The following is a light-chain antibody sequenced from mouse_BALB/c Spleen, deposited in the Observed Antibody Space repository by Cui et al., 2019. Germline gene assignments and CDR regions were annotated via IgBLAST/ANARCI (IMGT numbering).Light chain of an antibody. V-gene: IGKV6-15*01. CDR3: QQYNSYPYT. J-gene: IGKJ2*01. CDR1: QNVVTN. Sequence: DIVMTQAQKFMSTSVGDRVSVTCKASQNVVTNVAWYQQKPGQSPKALIYAASYLYCGVPDRFTGSGSGTDFTLTISNVQSEDLAEYFCQQYNSYPYTFGGGTKLEIK. CDR2: AAS.